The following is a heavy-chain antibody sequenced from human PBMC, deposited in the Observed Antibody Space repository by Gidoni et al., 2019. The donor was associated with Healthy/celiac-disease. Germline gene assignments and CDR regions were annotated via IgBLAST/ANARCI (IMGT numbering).Heavy chain of an antibody. CDR1: GLTFDDYA. CDR2: ISGDGGST. CDR3: AKVVERLAAGGYYYYYGMDV. V-gene: IGHV3-43*02. D-gene: IGHD6-13*01. J-gene: IGHJ6*02. Sequence: EVQLVESGGGVVRTGGSLRLSCAASGLTFDDYAMHWVRQAPGKGLEWVSLISGDGGSTYYADSVKGRFTISRDNSKNSLYLQMNSLRTEDTALYYCAKVVERLAAGGYYYYYGMDVWCQGTTVTVSS.